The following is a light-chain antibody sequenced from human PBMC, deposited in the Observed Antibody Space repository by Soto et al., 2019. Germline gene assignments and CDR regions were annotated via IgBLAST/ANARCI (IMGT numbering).Light chain of an antibody. CDR2: KAS. CDR1: QRIRSW. Sequence: IQMTQSPSTLSASVGDRVTITCRTSQRIRSWLAWSQQKPGQAPTLLLYKASTLQSGVPSRFSGSGSGTEFTLAFSSLQSDDSATYYCQQYNDNWTFGQGTKV. J-gene: IGKJ1*01. CDR3: QQYNDNWT. V-gene: IGKV1-5*03.